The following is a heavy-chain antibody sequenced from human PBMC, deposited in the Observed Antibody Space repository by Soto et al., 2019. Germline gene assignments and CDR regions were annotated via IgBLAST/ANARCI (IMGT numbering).Heavy chain of an antibody. V-gene: IGHV1-69*13. D-gene: IGHD3-10*01. CDR1: GGTFSSYA. CDR3: ARILGSGSYHPADAFDI. Sequence: SVKVSCKASGGTFSSYAISWVRQAPGQGLEWMGGIIPIFGTANYAQKFQGRVTITADESTSTAYMELSSLRSEDTAVYYCARILGSGSYHPADAFDIWGQGTMVTVS. CDR2: IIPIFGTA. J-gene: IGHJ3*02.